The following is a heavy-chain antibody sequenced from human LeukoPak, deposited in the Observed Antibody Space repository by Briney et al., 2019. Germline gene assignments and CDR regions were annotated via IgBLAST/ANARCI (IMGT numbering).Heavy chain of an antibody. D-gene: IGHD6-13*01. CDR2: ISGRGGST. J-gene: IGHJ6*02. Sequence: GGSLRLSCAASGFTFSSYAMSWVRQAPGKGLEWVSAISGRGGSTYYADSVKGRFTISRDNSKNTLYLQMNSLRAEDTAVYYCAKQGYSSSWYGDYYYGMDVWGQGTTVTVSS. CDR1: GFTFSSYA. V-gene: IGHV3-23*01. CDR3: AKQGYSSSWYGDYYYGMDV.